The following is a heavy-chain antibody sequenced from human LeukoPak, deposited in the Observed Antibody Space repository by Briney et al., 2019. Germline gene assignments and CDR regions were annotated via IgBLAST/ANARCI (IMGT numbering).Heavy chain of an antibody. CDR1: GFTFSSYE. J-gene: IGHJ3*02. CDR3: AKEGAASSGWYGDAFDI. Sequence: GGSLRLSCAASGFTFSSYEMNWVRQAPGKGLEWVSYISSSGSTIYYADSVKGRFTISRDNAKNSLYLQMNSLRAEDTAVYYCAKEGAASSGWYGDAFDIWGQGTMVTVSS. CDR2: ISSSGSTI. D-gene: IGHD6-19*01. V-gene: IGHV3-48*03.